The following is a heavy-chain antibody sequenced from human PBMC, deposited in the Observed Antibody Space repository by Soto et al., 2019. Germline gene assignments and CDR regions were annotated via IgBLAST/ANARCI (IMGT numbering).Heavy chain of an antibody. Sequence: AESRALTGGVSGGSFSGYYWTWIRQPPGTGLEWIGEINHSGSTNYNPSLKSRVTISVDTSKNQFSLKLSSVTAADTAVYYCARVPGPWGQGTLVTVSS. V-gene: IGHV4-34*01. D-gene: IGHD2-2*01. CDR3: ARVPGP. CDR1: GGSFSGYY. J-gene: IGHJ5*02. CDR2: INHSGST.